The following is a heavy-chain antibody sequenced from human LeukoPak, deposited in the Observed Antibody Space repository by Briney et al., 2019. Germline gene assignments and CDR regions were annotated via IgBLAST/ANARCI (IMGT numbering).Heavy chain of an antibody. V-gene: IGHV3-30-3*01. CDR1: GFTFSSYA. CDR3: AKDLAAAGSLDP. D-gene: IGHD6-13*01. J-gene: IGHJ5*02. Sequence: GRSLRLSCAAPGFTFSSYAMHWVRQAPGKGLEWVAVISYDGSNKYYADSVKGRFTISRDNSKNTLYLQMNSLRAEDTAVYYCAKDLAAAGSLDPWGQGTLVTVSS. CDR2: ISYDGSNK.